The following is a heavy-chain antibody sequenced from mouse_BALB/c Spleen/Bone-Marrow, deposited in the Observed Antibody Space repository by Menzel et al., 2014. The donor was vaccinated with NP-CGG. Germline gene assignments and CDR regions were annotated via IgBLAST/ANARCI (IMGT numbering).Heavy chain of an antibody. CDR1: GFSLTSYG. V-gene: IGHV2-4-1*01. CDR3: ARNRRTGTDY. CDR2: IWSGGST. J-gene: IGHJ2*01. Sequence: VQLQQSGPGLVQPSQSLSITCTVFGFSLTSYGVHWVRQSPGKGLEWLGVIWSGGSTVYNAAFISRLSISKDNSKSQVYIKMNSLPAEDSAIYYCARNRRTGTDYWGQGTTLTVSS. D-gene: IGHD4-1*01.